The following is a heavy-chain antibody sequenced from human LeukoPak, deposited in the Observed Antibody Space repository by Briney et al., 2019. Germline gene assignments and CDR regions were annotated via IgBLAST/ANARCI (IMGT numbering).Heavy chain of an antibody. CDR1: GFTFSSYS. CDR2: ISSSSSYI. Sequence: GGSLRLSCAASGFTFSSYSMNWVRQAPGKGLEWVSSISSSSSYIYYADSVKGRLTISRDNAKNSLYLQMNSLRAEDTAVYYCARDLMVRGVISAKGDYWGQGTLVTVSS. D-gene: IGHD3-10*01. J-gene: IGHJ4*02. CDR3: ARDLMVRGVISAKGDY. V-gene: IGHV3-21*01.